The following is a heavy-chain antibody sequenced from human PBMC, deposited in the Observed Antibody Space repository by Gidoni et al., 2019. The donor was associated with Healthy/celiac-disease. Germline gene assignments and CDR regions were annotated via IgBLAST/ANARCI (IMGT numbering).Heavy chain of an antibody. Sequence: EVQLVESGGGLVKPGGSLRLSCAASGFTFSGISMNWVRQAPGKGLEWVSSISSSSSYIYYADSVKGRFTISRDNAKNSLYLQMNSLRAEDTAVYYCARDPPKTYYYDSSGYYYQYFQHWGQGTLVTVSS. CDR2: ISSSSSYI. J-gene: IGHJ1*01. V-gene: IGHV3-21*01. CDR1: GFTFSGIS. CDR3: ARDPPKTYYYDSSGYYYQYFQH. D-gene: IGHD3-22*01.